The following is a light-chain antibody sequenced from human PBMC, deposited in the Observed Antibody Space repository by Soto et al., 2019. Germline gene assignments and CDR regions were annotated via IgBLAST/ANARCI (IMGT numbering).Light chain of an antibody. Sequence: EIVLTQSPATLSLSPGERATLSCRASQSVSSNFAWYLQKPGQAPRLLIYAASTRATDVPARFSGGGSETEFTLTISSLQSEDFAVYFCQRYNIWPLWTFGQGTKVDIK. J-gene: IGKJ1*01. CDR3: QRYNIWPLWT. CDR2: AAS. V-gene: IGKV3-15*01. CDR1: QSVSSN.